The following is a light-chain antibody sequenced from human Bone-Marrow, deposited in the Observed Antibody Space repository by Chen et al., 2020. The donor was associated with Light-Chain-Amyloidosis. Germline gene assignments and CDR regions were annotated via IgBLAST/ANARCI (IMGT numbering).Light chain of an antibody. J-gene: IGLJ2*01. V-gene: IGLV2-23*01. CDR2: EDS. Sequence: QSALTQPASVAGSVGQSITISCTGTSTDVGHYNLVSSYQQHPGEAPKLMIYEDSERPSGVSNRFSGSKSGNTASLTISGLQTEDQADYYCCSSSDTDTLIFGTGTRLTVL. CDR1: STDVGHYNL. CDR3: CSSSDTDTLI.